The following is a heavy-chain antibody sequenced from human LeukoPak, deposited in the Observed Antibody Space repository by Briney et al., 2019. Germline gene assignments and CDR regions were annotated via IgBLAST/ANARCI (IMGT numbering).Heavy chain of an antibody. Sequence: GGSLRVSCAASGFTFSSYGMHWVRQAPGKGLEWVAFIRYDGSNKYYADSVKGRFTISRDNSKNTLYLQMNSLRAEDTAVYYCANPYYYDSSGYYPFGYWGQGTLVTVSS. J-gene: IGHJ4*02. V-gene: IGHV3-30*02. D-gene: IGHD3-22*01. CDR3: ANPYYYDSSGYYPFGY. CDR2: IRYDGSNK. CDR1: GFTFSSYG.